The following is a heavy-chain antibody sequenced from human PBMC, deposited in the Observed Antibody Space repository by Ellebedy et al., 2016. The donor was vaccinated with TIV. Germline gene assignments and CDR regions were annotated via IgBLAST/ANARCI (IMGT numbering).Heavy chain of an antibody. V-gene: IGHV4-59*01. CDR1: GDSITNYY. D-gene: IGHD2/OR15-2a*01. J-gene: IGHJ5*02. CDR2: IYHTWIT. CDR3: ARVRGPNNKKWFDP. Sequence: SETLSLTCTVSGDSITNYYWNWIRQPPGKGLEWIAYIYHTWITNYNPSLKSRVTLSIDTSKNQFSLNLSSVTAADTAVYYCARVRGPNNKKWFDPWGQGTQVTVS.